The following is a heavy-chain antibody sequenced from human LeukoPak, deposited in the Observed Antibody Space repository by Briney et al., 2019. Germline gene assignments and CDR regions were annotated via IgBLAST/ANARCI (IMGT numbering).Heavy chain of an antibody. CDR3: AKEATP. Sequence: GTSLRLSCAASGFTFSTSDMSWVRQAPGKGLEWVSAISGGDGSTYYADSVKGRFTISRDNSKYTLFLQMNSLRAEDTAVYYCAKEATPWGQGTLVTVSS. V-gene: IGHV3-23*01. CDR2: ISGGDGST. J-gene: IGHJ5*02. D-gene: IGHD5-12*01. CDR1: GFTFSTSD.